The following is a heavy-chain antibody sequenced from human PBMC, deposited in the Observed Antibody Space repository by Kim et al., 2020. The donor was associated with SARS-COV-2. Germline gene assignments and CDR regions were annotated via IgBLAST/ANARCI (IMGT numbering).Heavy chain of an antibody. Sequence: ASVKVSCKASGYTFTGPQMYWVRQAPGQGLEWMGWINPNTGDTKYAQKFQGRATMTRDTSISTAYMELSRLRSDDTAVYYCARGGGMDVWGQGTTVTVAS. CDR1: GYTFTGPQ. CDR3: ARGGGMDV. D-gene: IGHD3-16*01. CDR2: INPNTGDT. V-gene: IGHV1-2*02. J-gene: IGHJ6*02.